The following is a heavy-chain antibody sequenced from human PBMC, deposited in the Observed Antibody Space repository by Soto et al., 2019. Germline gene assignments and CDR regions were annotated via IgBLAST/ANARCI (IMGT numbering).Heavy chain of an antibody. Sequence: QVQLVQSGAEVKKPGASVKVSCKASGYTFTSYYMHWVRQAPGQGLEWMGIINPSGGSTSYAQKFQGRVTMXXDXSXITVYMELSSRRSEDTAVYYCARKSTQWLGNNWFDPWGQGTLVTVSS. D-gene: IGHD6-19*01. CDR3: ARKSTQWLGNNWFDP. CDR2: INPSGGST. CDR1: GYTFTSYY. J-gene: IGHJ5*02. V-gene: IGHV1-46*03.